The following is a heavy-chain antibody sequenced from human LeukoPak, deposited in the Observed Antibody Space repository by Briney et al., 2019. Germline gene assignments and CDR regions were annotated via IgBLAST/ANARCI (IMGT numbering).Heavy chain of an antibody. CDR3: ARAWVAGGNDY. CDR1: GFTFSSYG. CDR2: IWYDGSNK. D-gene: IGHD6-19*01. Sequence: GGSLRLSCAASGFTFSSYGMHWVRQAPGKGLGWVAVIWYDGSNKYYADSVKGRFTISRDNSKNTLYLQMNSLRAEDTAVYYCARAWVAGGNDYWGQGTLVTVSS. J-gene: IGHJ4*02. V-gene: IGHV3-33*01.